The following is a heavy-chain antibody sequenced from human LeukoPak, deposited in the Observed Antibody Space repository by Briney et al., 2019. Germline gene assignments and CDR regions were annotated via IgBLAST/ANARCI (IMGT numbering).Heavy chain of an antibody. CDR2: ISWNSGSI. CDR3: AKDTRWELLAYFDY. CDR1: GFTFDDYA. Sequence: PGMSLRLSCAASGFTFDDYAMHWVRQAPGKGLEWVSGISWNSGSIGYADSVKGRFTISRDNAKNSLYLQMNSLRAEDTALYYCAKDTRWELLAYFDYWGQGTLVTVSS. D-gene: IGHD1-26*01. J-gene: IGHJ4*02. V-gene: IGHV3-9*01.